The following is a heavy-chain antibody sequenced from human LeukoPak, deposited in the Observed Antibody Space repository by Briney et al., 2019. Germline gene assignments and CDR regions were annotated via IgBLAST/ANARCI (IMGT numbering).Heavy chain of an antibody. CDR2: ISGSGGST. CDR1: GFTFSSYA. D-gene: IGHD3-10*01. CDR3: AKAVYGSGSYYYYYGMDV. V-gene: IGHV3-23*01. Sequence: GGSLRLSCAASGFTFSSYAMSWVRQAPGKGLEWASAISGSGGSTYYADSVKGRFTISRDNSKNTLYLQMNSLRAEDTAVYYCAKAVYGSGSYYYYYGMDVWGQGTTVTASS. J-gene: IGHJ6*02.